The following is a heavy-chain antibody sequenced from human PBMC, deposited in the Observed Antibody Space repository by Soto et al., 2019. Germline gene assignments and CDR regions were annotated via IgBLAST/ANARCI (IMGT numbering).Heavy chain of an antibody. J-gene: IGHJ4*02. CDR3: ATSRDDWLLYFDY. D-gene: IGHD3-9*01. CDR2: ISGSGGST. Sequence: GGSLRLSCAASGFTFSSYAMSWVHQAPGKGPEWVSAISGSGGSTYYADSVKGRFTISRDNSKNTLYLQMNSLRAEDTAVYYCATSRDDWLLYFDYWGQGTLVTVSS. CDR1: GFTFSSYA. V-gene: IGHV3-23*01.